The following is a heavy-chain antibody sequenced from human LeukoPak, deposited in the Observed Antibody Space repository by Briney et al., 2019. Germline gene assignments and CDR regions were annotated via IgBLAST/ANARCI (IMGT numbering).Heavy chain of an antibody. J-gene: IGHJ5*02. D-gene: IGHD2-15*01. CDR2: IYPGDSDT. V-gene: IGHV5-51*01. CDR3: ARQGADCRGRSCYPWFDP. Sequence: KSGESLKISCKGSGYSFTSYWIGWVRPMPGKGLEWMGIIYPGDSDTRYSPSFQGPVTISADKSISTAYLQWSSLKASDTAMYSCARQGADCRGRSCYPWFDPWGQGTLVTVSS. CDR1: GYSFTSYW.